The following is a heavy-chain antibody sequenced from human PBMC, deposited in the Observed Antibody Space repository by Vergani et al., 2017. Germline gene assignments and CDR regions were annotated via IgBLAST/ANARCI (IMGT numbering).Heavy chain of an antibody. Sequence: QVQLQESGPGLVKPSGTLSLTCAVSGGSISSSNWWSWVRQPPGQGLEWIGEIYNSGSTNYNPSLKSRGTISVDKSKNQFSLKLSSVTAADTAVYYCARDRGYCXSTSCYGGVEDYYYGMDVWGQGTTVTVSS. D-gene: IGHD2-2*01. V-gene: IGHV4-4*02. CDR2: IYNSGST. CDR3: ARDRGYCXSTSCYGGVEDYYYGMDV. J-gene: IGHJ6*02. CDR1: GGSISSSNW.